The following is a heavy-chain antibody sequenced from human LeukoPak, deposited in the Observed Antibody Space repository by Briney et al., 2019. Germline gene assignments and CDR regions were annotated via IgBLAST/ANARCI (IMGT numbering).Heavy chain of an antibody. D-gene: IGHD2-15*01. J-gene: IGHJ3*02. CDR3: ARDQEVVAATPDAFDI. CDR2: IIPIFGTA. CDR1: GGTFSSYA. V-gene: IGHV1-69*13. Sequence: SVKVSCRASGGTFSSYAISWVRQAPGQGLEWMGGIIPIFGTANYAQKFQGRVTITADESTSTAYMELSSLRSEDTAVYYCARDQEVVAATPDAFDIWGQGTMVTVSS.